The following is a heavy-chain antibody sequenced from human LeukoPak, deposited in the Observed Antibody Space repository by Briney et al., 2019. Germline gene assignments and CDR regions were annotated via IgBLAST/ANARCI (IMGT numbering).Heavy chain of an antibody. J-gene: IGHJ6*04. CDR2: ISSSSSYI. D-gene: IGHD3-9*01. CDR3: ARDALRYFDWLLADPHYYYGMDV. CDR1: GFTFSSYS. Sequence: PGGSLRLSRAASGFTFSSYSMNWVRQAPGKGLEWVSSISSSSSYIYYADSVKGRFTISRDNAKNSLYLQMNSLRAEDTAVYYCARDALRYFDWLLADPHYYYGMDVWGKGTTVTVSS. V-gene: IGHV3-21*01.